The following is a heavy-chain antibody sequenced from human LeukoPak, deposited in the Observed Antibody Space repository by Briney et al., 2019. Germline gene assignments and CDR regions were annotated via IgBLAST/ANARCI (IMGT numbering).Heavy chain of an antibody. J-gene: IGHJ4*02. Sequence: ASVKVSCKASGGTFSSYAISWVRQAPGQGLEWMGRIIPILGIANYAQKFQGRVTITADKSTSTAYMELSSLRSEDTAVYYCARSSDDILTGYYSYFDYWGQGTLVTVSS. D-gene: IGHD3-9*01. V-gene: IGHV1-69*04. CDR1: GGTFSSYA. CDR3: ARSSDDILTGYYSYFDY. CDR2: IIPILGIA.